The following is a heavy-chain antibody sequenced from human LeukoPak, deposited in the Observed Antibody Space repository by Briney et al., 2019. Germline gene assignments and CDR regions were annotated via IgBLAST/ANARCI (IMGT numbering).Heavy chain of an antibody. V-gene: IGHV4-39*07. CDR2: IYYSGST. CDR3: ADFDGYSNFDY. D-gene: IGHD5-24*01. J-gene: IGHJ4*02. CDR1: GGSISSSSYY. Sequence: SETLSLTCTVSGGSISSSSYYWGWIRQPPGKGLEWIGSIYYSGSTYYNPSLKSRVTISVDTSKNQFSLKLSSVTAADTAVYYCADFDGYSNFDYWGPGTLVTVSS.